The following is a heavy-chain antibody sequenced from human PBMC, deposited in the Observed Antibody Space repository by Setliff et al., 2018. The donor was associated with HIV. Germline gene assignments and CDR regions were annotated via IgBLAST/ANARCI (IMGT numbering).Heavy chain of an antibody. Sequence: SETLSLTCTISGGSISISDWSWIRQPPGKGLEWIGCIYTSGNTNYDPSLKSRVTISVDTSKNQFSLKLASVTAADTAVYFCARRSDWFDPWGQGTLVTVSS. J-gene: IGHJ5*02. V-gene: IGHV4-4*09. CDR2: IYTSGNT. CDR3: ARRSDWFDP. CDR1: GGSISISD.